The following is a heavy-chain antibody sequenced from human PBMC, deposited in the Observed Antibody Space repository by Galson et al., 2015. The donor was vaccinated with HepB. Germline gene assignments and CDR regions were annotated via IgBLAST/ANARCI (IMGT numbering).Heavy chain of an antibody. CDR3: ARERITTVRGAVYNYYGMDV. V-gene: IGHV6-1*01. Sequence: CAISGDNVSSNSAAWNWIRQSPSRGLEWLGRTYYRSKWYNDYAVSVKSRITINPDTSTNQFSLQLNSVTPADTAVYYCARERITTVRGAVYNYYGMDVWGQGTTVAVSS. J-gene: IGHJ6*02. CDR2: TYYRSKWYN. D-gene: IGHD3-10*01. CDR1: GDNVSSNSAA.